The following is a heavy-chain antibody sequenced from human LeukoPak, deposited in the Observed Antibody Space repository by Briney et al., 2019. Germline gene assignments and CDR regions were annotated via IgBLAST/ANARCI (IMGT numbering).Heavy chain of an antibody. Sequence: ASVKVSCKASGYTFTSYDINWVRQATGQGLEWMGWMNPNSGNTGYAQKFQGGVTMTRNTSISTAYMELSSLRSENTAVYYCARGGPKQLGVPEYYMDVWGKGTTVTVSS. J-gene: IGHJ6*03. V-gene: IGHV1-8*01. CDR1: GYTFTSYD. D-gene: IGHD6-6*01. CDR2: MNPNSGNT. CDR3: ARGGPKQLGVPEYYMDV.